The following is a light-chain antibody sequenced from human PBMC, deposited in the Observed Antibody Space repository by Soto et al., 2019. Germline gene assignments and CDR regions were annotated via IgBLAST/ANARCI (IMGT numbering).Light chain of an antibody. CDR1: QNIDRW. J-gene: IGKJ2*01. CDR2: RAS. CDR3: QDDSSYPYI. Sequence: DIHMTQSPSTLSESVGDRVVITCRASQNIDRWLAWYQQKPRTAPQLLIYRASFPESGVPPRFSGRGYETEFTLNITTLQLDDFATYFCQDDSSYPYIFGHVTKLEI. V-gene: IGKV1-5*03.